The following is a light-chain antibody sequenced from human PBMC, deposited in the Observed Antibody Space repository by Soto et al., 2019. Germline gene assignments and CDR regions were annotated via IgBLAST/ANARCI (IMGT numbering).Light chain of an antibody. CDR1: SSDVGGYNY. J-gene: IGLJ1*01. CDR3: SSHTSYSTRV. CDR2: EVS. Sequence: HSALTQPASVSGSPGQSIAISCTGTSSDVGGYNYDSWYQQHPGKAPKLMIHEVSNRPSGISDRFSGSKSGNTASLTISGLQADDESDYYCSSHTSYSTRVFGTGTKLTVL. V-gene: IGLV2-14*01.